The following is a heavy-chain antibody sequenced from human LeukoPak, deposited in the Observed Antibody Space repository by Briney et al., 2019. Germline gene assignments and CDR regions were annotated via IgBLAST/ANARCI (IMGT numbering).Heavy chain of an antibody. CDR1: GESISGFY. V-gene: IGHV4-59*01. J-gene: IGHJ3*02. D-gene: IGHD3-10*01. CDR2: IFYSGST. CDR3: ARGSVVTLASI. Sequence: PSETLSLTCTVSGESISGFYWTWIRQPPGKGLEWIGYIFYSGSTNYNPSLKSRVTISVDTSKNQFSLKLTSVTAADTAVYYCARGSVVTLASIWGQGTMVTVSS.